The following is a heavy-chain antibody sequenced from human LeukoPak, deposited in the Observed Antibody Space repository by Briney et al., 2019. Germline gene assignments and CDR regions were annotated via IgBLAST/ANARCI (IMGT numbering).Heavy chain of an antibody. CDR3: AKDQYSSSYYYFDY. J-gene: IGHJ4*02. D-gene: IGHD6-6*01. V-gene: IGHV3-23*01. CDR1: GFTFSSYA. Sequence: GGSLRLSCAASGFTFSSYAMSWVRQAPGKGLEWVSAISGSGGGTYNADSVKGRFTIPRDNSKNTLYLQMNSLRAEDTAVYYCAKDQYSSSYYYFDYWGQGTLVTVSS. CDR2: ISGSGGGT.